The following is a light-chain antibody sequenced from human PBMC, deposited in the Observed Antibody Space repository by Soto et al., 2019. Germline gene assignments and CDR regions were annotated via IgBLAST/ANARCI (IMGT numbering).Light chain of an antibody. CDR1: SSNIGNNY. CDR2: DNN. V-gene: IGLV1-51*01. CDR3: GTWDSSLSAVL. J-gene: IGLJ2*01. Sequence: QSVLTQPPSVSAAPGQKVTISCSGSSSNIGNNYVSWYQHLPGTAPKLLIYDNNQRPSGIPDRFSGSKSGTSATLSITGLQTGDEADYYCGTWDSSLSAVLFGGGTQLTVL.